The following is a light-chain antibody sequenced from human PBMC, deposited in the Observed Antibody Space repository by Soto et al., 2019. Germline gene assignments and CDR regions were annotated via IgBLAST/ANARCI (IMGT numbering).Light chain of an antibody. Sequence: DIQMTQSPSPLSASVGDRVTITCRASQSVSKFLNWYQQKPGQAPRLLIYTTSTLQSGVPSRFSGGVSGTEYPLTISGLLPEDFATYYCQQTFSVPYTFGQGTQLDVK. CDR1: QSVSKF. CDR3: QQTFSVPYT. V-gene: IGKV1-39*01. CDR2: TTS. J-gene: IGKJ2*01.